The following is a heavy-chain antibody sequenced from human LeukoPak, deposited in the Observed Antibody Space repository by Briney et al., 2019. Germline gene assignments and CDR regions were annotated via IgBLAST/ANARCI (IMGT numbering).Heavy chain of an antibody. CDR1: GFTFDDYA. CDR3: AKEYAYSGAFDI. CDR2: ISWNSGSI. V-gene: IGHV3-9*01. D-gene: IGHD3-16*01. Sequence: GGSLRLSCAASGFTFDDYAMHWVRHAPGKGLEWVSGISWNSGSIGYADSVKGRFTISRDNAKNSLYLQMNSLRAEDTALYYCAKEYAYSGAFDIWGQGTMVTVSS. J-gene: IGHJ3*02.